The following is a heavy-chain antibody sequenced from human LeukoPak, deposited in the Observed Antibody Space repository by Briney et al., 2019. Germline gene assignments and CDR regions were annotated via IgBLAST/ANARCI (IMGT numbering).Heavy chain of an antibody. CDR3: ARVPRRGIAGAGGGYFDY. J-gene: IGHJ4*02. V-gene: IGHV1-2*02. CDR1: GYTFTGYY. Sequence: ASVKVSCKASGYTFTGYYMHWVRQAPGQGLEWMGWINPNSGGTNYAQKFQGRVTMTRDTAISTAYMELSRLRSDDTAVYYCARVPRRGIAGAGGGYFDYWGQGTLVTVSS. CDR2: INPNSGGT. D-gene: IGHD6-19*01.